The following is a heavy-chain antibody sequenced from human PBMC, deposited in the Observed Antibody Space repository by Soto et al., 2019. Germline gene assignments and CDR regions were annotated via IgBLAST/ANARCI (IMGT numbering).Heavy chain of an antibody. CDR1: GASISSGLYY. D-gene: IGHD6-19*01. V-gene: IGHV4-31*03. CDR3: ARGPDHAKAGY. Sequence: QVQLQESGPGLVKPSQTLSLTCTVSGASISSGLYYWNWIRHIPGKGLEWIGFIHYSGIIYYNPSLQSRLIISVDTSDNQFSLKLTSVTAADTAVYCARGPDHAKAGYWGQGILVTVSS. CDR2: IHYSGII. J-gene: IGHJ4*02.